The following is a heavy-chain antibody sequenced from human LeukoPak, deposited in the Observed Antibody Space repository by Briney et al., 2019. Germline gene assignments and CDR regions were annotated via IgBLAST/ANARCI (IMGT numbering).Heavy chain of an antibody. J-gene: IGHJ5*02. CDR1: GGSFSGYY. Sequence: SETLSLTCAVYGGSFSGYYWSWIRQPPGKGLEWIGYIYYSGSTYYNPSLKSRVTISVDTSKNQFSLKLSSVTAADTAVYYCARERGSSIAARPWFDPWGQGTLVTVSS. CDR3: ARERGSSIAARPWFDP. CDR2: IYYSGST. V-gene: IGHV4-30-4*08. D-gene: IGHD6-6*01.